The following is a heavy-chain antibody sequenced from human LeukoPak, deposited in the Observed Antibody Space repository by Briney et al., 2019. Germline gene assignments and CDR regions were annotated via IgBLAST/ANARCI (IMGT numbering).Heavy chain of an antibody. CDR1: GGSISSNIYY. CDR3: ATYPKSYSSGWTALDI. V-gene: IGHV4-39*01. J-gene: IGHJ3*02. D-gene: IGHD6-19*01. Sequence: SETLSLTCTVSGGSISSNIYYWAWIRQPPGKGLEWIGNIFYSGNTYYNPSLQSRVTASVDTSKNQFSLKLSSVTAADTAVYYCATYPKSYSSGWTALDIWGQGTMVTVSS. CDR2: IFYSGNT.